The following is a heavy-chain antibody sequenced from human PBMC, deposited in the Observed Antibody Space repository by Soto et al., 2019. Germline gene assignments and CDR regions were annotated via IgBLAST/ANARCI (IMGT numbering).Heavy chain of an antibody. CDR2: IWYDGSNK. Sequence: QVQLVESGGGVVQPGRSLRLSCAASGFTFSSYGMHWVRQAPGKGLEWVAVIWYDGSNKYYADSVKGRFTISRDNSKNTLYLQMNSLRAEDTAVYYCARDEEVCGYVFDYWGQGTLVTVSS. CDR1: GFTFSSYG. CDR3: ARDEEVCGYVFDY. D-gene: IGHD5-12*01. V-gene: IGHV3-33*01. J-gene: IGHJ4*02.